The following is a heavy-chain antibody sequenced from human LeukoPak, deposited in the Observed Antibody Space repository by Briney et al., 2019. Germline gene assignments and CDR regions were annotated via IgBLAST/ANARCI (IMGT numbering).Heavy chain of an antibody. CDR1: GFSYGGYT. CDR3: ARDSSGSLDY. Sequence: GGSLRLSCAASGFSYGGYTMHWVRQAPGKGLEWVSLVSWNGYSTSYGDSVKGRFTISRDNNKDSLYLQMNSLRTEDTALYYCARDSSGSLDYWGQGTLVTVSS. J-gene: IGHJ4*02. D-gene: IGHD1-26*01. CDR2: VSWNGYST. V-gene: IGHV3-43*01.